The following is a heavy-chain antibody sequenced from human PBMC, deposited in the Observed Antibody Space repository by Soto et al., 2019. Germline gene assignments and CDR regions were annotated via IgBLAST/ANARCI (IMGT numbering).Heavy chain of an antibody. J-gene: IGHJ6*02. CDR2: IDSNGGT. Sequence: PSETLSLTWTGSGDSTSSYNCSWIRQPPGRRLEWIGYIDSNGGTSYNPSLQSRVTISIDTSTKQFSLKLSSVTAADTAVYYCVRQGFGRLHGLVDVWGQGTTVT. D-gene: IGHD3-10*01. V-gene: IGHV4-59*08. CDR1: GDSTSSYN. CDR3: VRQGFGRLHGLVDV.